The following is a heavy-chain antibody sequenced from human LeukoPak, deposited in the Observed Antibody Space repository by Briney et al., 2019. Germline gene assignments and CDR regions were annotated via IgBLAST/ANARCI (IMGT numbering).Heavy chain of an antibody. J-gene: IGHJ6*01. Sequence: SVTVSCKASGGTFSSYAISWVRQAPGQGREWMGRIIPILGIANYAQKFQGRVTITADKSTSTDYMELSSLRSEDTAVYYCARPIATAGDTYYYYYYGMDVWGQGTTVTVSS. V-gene: IGHV1-69*04. CDR2: IIPILGIA. D-gene: IGHD6-13*01. CDR3: ARPIATAGDTYYYYYYGMDV. CDR1: GGTFSSYA.